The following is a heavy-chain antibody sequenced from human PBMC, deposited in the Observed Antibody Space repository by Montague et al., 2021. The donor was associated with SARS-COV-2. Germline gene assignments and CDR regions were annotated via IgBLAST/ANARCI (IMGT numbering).Heavy chain of an antibody. CDR3: ARLPYFYDSTHAFDI. CDR1: GGPISSSSYY. D-gene: IGHD3-22*01. V-gene: IGHV4-39*01. Sequence: SETLSLTCTVSGGPISSSSYYWGWIRQPPGKGLEWIGNIFYSGSTYYNTSLKSRVTISVDTSKNQFSLRLSSVTAADTAVYYCARLPYFYDSTHAFDIWGQGTMVTVSS. J-gene: IGHJ3*02. CDR2: IFYSGST.